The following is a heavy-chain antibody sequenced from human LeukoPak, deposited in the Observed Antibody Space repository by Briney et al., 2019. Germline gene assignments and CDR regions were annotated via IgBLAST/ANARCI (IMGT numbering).Heavy chain of an antibody. D-gene: IGHD3-22*01. CDR1: GFTFSSYA. CDR2: ISGSGGST. V-gene: IGHV3-23*01. CDR3: ARRAIDYYYDSSGYSDY. Sequence: GGSLRLSCAASGFTFSSYAMSWVRQPPGKGLEWVSAISGSGGSTYYADSVKGRFTISRDNSKNTLYLQMNSLRAEDTAVYYCARRAIDYYYDSSGYSDYWGQGTLVTVSS. J-gene: IGHJ4*02.